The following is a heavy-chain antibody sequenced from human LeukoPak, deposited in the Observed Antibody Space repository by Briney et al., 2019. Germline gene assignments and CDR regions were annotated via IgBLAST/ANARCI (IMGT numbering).Heavy chain of an antibody. CDR3: ARVDEYYYGSGSASDY. D-gene: IGHD3-10*01. Sequence: ASVKVSCKASGYTFTSYGISWVRQAPGQGLEWMGWISAYNGNTNYAQKLQGRVTMTTDTSTSTAYMELRSLRSDDTAVYYCARVDEYYYGSGSASDYWGQGTLVTVSS. CDR2: ISAYNGNT. V-gene: IGHV1-18*01. J-gene: IGHJ4*02. CDR1: GYTFTSYG.